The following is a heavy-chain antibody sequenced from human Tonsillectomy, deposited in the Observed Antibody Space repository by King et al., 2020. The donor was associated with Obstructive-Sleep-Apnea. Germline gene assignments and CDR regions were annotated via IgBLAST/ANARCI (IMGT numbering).Heavy chain of an antibody. CDR3: ARTLYSSGWYELDY. Sequence: VQLVESGGGVVQPGRSLRLSCAASGFTFSSYAMHWVRQAPGKGLEWVAVISYDGSNKYYADSVKGRFTISRDNSKKTVCLQVNRLSAEDTAVYYCARTLYSSGWYELDYWGRGTLVTVSS. D-gene: IGHD6-19*01. J-gene: IGHJ4*02. CDR2: ISYDGSNK. V-gene: IGHV3-30*04. CDR1: GFTFSSYA.